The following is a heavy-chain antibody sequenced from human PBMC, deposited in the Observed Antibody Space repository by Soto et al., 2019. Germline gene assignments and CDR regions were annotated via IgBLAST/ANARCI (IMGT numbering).Heavy chain of an antibody. V-gene: IGHV5-51*01. CDR2: IYPGDSDT. Sequence: PGESLKISCKGSGYSFTSYWIGWVRQMPGKGLEWMGIIYPGDSDTRYSPSFQGQVTISADKSISTAYLRWSSLKASDTAMYYCARSYYGSGSYYNDYYYGMDVWGQGTTVTVSS. D-gene: IGHD3-10*01. CDR3: ARSYYGSGSYYNDYYYGMDV. J-gene: IGHJ6*02. CDR1: GYSFTSYW.